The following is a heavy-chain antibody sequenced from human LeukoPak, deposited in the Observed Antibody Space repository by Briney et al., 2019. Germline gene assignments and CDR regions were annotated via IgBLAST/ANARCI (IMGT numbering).Heavy chain of an antibody. CDR3: AREEKVNYYYGVDV. CDR1: GYTFTGYY. CDR2: INPNSGGT. J-gene: IGHJ6*02. Sequence: ASVKVSCKASGYTFTGYYMHWVRQAPGQGLEWMGWINPNSGGTNYAQKFQGRVTMTRDTSISTAYMELSRLRSDDTAVYYCAREEKVNYYYGVDVWGQGTTVTVSS. V-gene: IGHV1-2*02.